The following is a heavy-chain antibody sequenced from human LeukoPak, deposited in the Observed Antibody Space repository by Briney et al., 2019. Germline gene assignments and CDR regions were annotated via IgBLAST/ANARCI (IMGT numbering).Heavy chain of an antibody. CDR1: GDSLSSNSAA. CDR3: ARDYGSGWFDY. D-gene: IGHD6-19*01. J-gene: IGHJ4*02. V-gene: IGHV6-1*01. Sequence: PSQTLSLTCALSGDSLSSNSAAGHWLRQSPSRGLEWLGRTYYRSKCYNDYAVSVKSRITINPDTSKNQFSLQLNSVTPEDTAVYYCARDYGSGWFDYWGQGTLVTVSS. CDR2: TYYRSKCYN.